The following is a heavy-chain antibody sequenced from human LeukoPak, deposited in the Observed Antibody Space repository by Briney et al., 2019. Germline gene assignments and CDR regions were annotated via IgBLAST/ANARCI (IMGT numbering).Heavy chain of an antibody. Sequence: GGSLRLSCAAPGFTFSSYAMHWVRQAPGKGLEWVAVISYDGSNKYYADSVKGRFTISRDNSKNTLYLQMNSLRAEDTAVYYCARDLFDIVATNGGGYYYGMDVWGQGTTVTVSS. CDR2: ISYDGSNK. CDR1: GFTFSSYA. D-gene: IGHD5-12*01. V-gene: IGHV3-30-3*01. J-gene: IGHJ6*02. CDR3: ARDLFDIVATNGGGYYYGMDV.